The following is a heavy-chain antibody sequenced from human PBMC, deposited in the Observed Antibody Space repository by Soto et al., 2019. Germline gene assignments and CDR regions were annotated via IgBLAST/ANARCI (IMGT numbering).Heavy chain of an antibody. Sequence: PGGSLRLSCAASGFTFSDYAMHWVRQAPGKGLEWVAVISYDERVKYYADSVKGRFTISRDNSKNTLYLQMNSLRAEDTAVYYCAKVYSWGQGTTVTVSS. J-gene: IGHJ6*02. V-gene: IGHV3-30*18. CDR2: ISYDERVK. D-gene: IGHD5-12*01. CDR3: AKVYS. CDR1: GFTFSDYA.